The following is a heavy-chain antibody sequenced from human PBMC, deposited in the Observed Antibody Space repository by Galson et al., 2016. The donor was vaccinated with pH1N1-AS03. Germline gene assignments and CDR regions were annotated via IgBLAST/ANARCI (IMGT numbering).Heavy chain of an antibody. V-gene: IGHV3-13*01. CDR2: IAATGPT. CDR1: GFTVTRND. D-gene: IGHD6-13*01. J-gene: IGHJ6*04. CDR3: AVWVYISGTHGLDV. Sequence: SLRLSCAASGFTVTRNDMHWVRQATGKGLEWVSIIAATGPTHYADSVKGRFTISREIPQNSLYLQTVSLRADDTAVYYWAVWVYISGTHGLDVWGKGTTVTVSS.